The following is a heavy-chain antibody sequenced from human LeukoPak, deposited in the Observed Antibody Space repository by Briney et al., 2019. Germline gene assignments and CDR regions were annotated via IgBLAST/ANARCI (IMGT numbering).Heavy chain of an antibody. Sequence: SETLSLTCTVSGGSISSYYWSWIRQPPGKGLEWIGYIYYSGSTYYNPSLKSRVTISVDTSKNQFSLKLSSVTAADTAVYYCARAVGAVDYWGQGTLVTVSS. D-gene: IGHD1-26*01. V-gene: IGHV4-30-4*01. CDR3: ARAVGAVDY. CDR2: IYYSGST. CDR1: GGSISSYY. J-gene: IGHJ4*02.